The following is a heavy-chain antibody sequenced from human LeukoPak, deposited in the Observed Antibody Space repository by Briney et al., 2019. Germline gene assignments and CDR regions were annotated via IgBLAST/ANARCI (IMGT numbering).Heavy chain of an antibody. V-gene: IGHV3-30*04. J-gene: IGHJ4*02. Sequence: GGSLRLSCAASGFTFGSYSMHWVRQAPGKGLEWVAVISHDGRNTYYAKSVKGRFTISRDDSKNTLYLQMNGLRADDTAVYYCARNSVTTGYYFDYWGQGTLVTVSS. CDR3: ARNSVTTGYYFDY. CDR1: GFTFGSYS. CDR2: ISHDGRNT. D-gene: IGHD4-17*01.